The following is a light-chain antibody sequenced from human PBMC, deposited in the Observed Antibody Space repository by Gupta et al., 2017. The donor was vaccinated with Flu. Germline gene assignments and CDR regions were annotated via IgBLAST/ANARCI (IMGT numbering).Light chain of an antibody. J-gene: IGKJ1*01. CDR3: HQYSSSPPR. Sequence: NVFLHSPVTLSFSPGERATLSCRAGQSVSSNYLAWYQQKPGQAPRLLIYGASSRATGIPDRLSGSGSGTDFTLTISRLEPEDFEVYYCHQYSSSPPRFGQGTKL. CDR1: QSVSSNY. CDR2: GAS. V-gene: IGKV3-20*01.